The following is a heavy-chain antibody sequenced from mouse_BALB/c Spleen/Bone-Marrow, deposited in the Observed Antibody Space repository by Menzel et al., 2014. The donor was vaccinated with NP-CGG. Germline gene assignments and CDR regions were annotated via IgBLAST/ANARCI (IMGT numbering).Heavy chain of an antibody. J-gene: IGHJ2*01. Sequence: LVEAGAELARPGASVKMSCKASGYSFTSYTMHWVKQRPGQGLEWIAYINPRNTYSDYNQKFKDRATVTADKSSSTAYMQLSSLTSEDSAVYYCTREGTYDCCSGHFDYWGQGTTLTVSS. CDR2: INPRNTYS. D-gene: IGHD2-3*01. CDR3: TREGTYDCCSGHFDY. V-gene: IGHV1-4*01. CDR1: GYSFTSYT.